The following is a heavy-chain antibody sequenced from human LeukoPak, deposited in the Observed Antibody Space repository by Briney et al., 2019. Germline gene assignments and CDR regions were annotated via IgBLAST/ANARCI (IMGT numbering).Heavy chain of an antibody. J-gene: IGHJ3*02. Sequence: SETLSLTCTVSGGSISNYSWSWIRQPPGKGLEWIGSIYYSGSTNYNPSLKSRVTMSVDTSKNQFSLKMSSVIAADTTVYYCARHGGESIVAMILHAFDIWGQGTMVTVSS. V-gene: IGHV4-59*08. CDR2: IYYSGST. CDR3: ARHGGESIVAMILHAFDI. CDR1: GGSISNYS. D-gene: IGHD5-12*01.